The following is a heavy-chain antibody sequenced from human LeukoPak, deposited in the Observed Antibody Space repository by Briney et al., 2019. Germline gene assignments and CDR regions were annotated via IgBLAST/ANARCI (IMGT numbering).Heavy chain of an antibody. D-gene: IGHD6-19*01. CDR3: ATDPRIAVADHDY. J-gene: IGHJ4*02. Sequence: GGSLRLSCAASGFTFSSFAMSWVRQAPGKGLEWVSGITGSGGSTYYADSVKGRFTISRDNSKNTLYLQMNSLRADDTAVYYCATDPRIAVADHDYWGQGTLVTVSS. CDR1: GFTFSSFA. V-gene: IGHV3-23*01. CDR2: ITGSGGST.